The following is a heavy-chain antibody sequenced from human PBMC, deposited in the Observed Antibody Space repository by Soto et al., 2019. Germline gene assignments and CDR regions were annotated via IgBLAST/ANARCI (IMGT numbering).Heavy chain of an antibody. J-gene: IGHJ4*02. Sequence: EVQLVESGGGLVKPGGSLRLSCAASGFTFSSYSMNWVRQAPGKGLEWFSSISSSSSYIYYADSVKGRFTISRDNAKNSLYLQMNSLRAEDTAVYYCAREGFDYYDSSGYPYYFDYWGQGTLVTVSS. D-gene: IGHD3-22*01. V-gene: IGHV3-21*01. CDR1: GFTFSSYS. CDR3: AREGFDYYDSSGYPYYFDY. CDR2: ISSSSSYI.